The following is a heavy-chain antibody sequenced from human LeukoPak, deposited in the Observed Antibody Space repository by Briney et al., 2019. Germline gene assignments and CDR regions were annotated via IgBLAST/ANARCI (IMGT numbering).Heavy chain of an antibody. Sequence: PGGSLRLSCAASGFTFSSYWMSWVRQAPGKGLEWVANIKQDGSEKYYVDSVKGRFTISRDNAKNSLYLQMNSLRAEDTAAYYCARDGYYYDSSGYFEPLPQYYFDYWGQGTLVTVSS. V-gene: IGHV3-7*01. J-gene: IGHJ4*02. D-gene: IGHD3-22*01. CDR2: IKQDGSEK. CDR1: GFTFSSYW. CDR3: ARDGYYYDSSGYFEPLPQYYFDY.